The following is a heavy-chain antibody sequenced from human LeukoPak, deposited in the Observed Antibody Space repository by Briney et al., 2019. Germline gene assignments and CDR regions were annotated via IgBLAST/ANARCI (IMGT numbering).Heavy chain of an antibody. J-gene: IGHJ3*02. D-gene: IGHD1-26*01. CDR3: ARHILGGPAFDM. CDR2: MDPSDSYT. Sequence: PGESLRLSCKGSGFSFSTYWISWVRQMPGKGLEWMGTMDPSDSYTNYSPSFQGHVTISADKSISTAYLQWSSLKASDIAMYYCARHILGGPAFDMWGQGTTVTVSS. V-gene: IGHV5-10-1*01. CDR1: GFSFSTYW.